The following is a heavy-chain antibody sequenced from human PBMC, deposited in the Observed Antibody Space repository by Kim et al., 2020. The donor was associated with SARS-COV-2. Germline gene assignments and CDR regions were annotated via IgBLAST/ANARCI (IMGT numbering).Heavy chain of an antibody. Sequence: SETLSLTCTVSGGSISSSSYYWGWIRQPPGKGLEWIGSIYYSGSTYYNPSLKSRVTISVDTSKNQFSLKLSSVTAADTAVYYCARRIAVAGTRTAFDIWGQGTMVTVSS. CDR1: GGSISSSSYY. J-gene: IGHJ3*02. CDR3: ARRIAVAGTRTAFDI. V-gene: IGHV4-39*01. CDR2: IYYSGST. D-gene: IGHD6-19*01.